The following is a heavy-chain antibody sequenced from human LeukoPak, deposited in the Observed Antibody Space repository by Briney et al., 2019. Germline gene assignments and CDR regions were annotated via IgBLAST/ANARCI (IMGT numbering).Heavy chain of an antibody. D-gene: IGHD3-22*01. CDR3: ARDRGYYDSGPPGY. V-gene: IGHV4-59*01. CDR1: GGSISSYY. J-gene: IGHJ4*02. Sequence: SETLSLTCTVSGGSISSYYWSWIRQPPGKGLEWIGYIYYSGSTNYNPSLKSRVTISVDTSKNQFSLKLSSVTAADTAVYYWARDRGYYDSGPPGYWGQGTLVTVSS. CDR2: IYYSGST.